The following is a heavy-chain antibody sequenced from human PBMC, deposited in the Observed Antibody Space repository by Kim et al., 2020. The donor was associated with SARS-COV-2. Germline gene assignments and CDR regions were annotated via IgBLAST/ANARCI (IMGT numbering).Heavy chain of an antibody. V-gene: IGHV3-74*01. J-gene: IGHJ6*03. CDR2: INSDGSRT. CDR3: ARPSITSCRCYCTDV. CDR1: GFTFSTYW. D-gene: IGHD2-2*01. Sequence: GGSLRLSCAASGFTFSTYWMYWVRQAPGKGLVWVSRINSDGSRTNYADSVKGRFTNSRDNAKNTLYLQMNSLRAEDTAVYYCARPSITSCRCYCTDVWGKGTTVTVSS.